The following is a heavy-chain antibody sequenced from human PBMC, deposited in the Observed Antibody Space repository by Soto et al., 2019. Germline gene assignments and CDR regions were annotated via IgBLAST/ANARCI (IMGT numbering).Heavy chain of an antibody. CDR2: ISSSSSYI. V-gene: IGHV3-21*01. CDR3: ASSSYYYDSSAYYNY. D-gene: IGHD3-22*01. CDR1: GFTFSSYS. J-gene: IGHJ4*02. Sequence: PGGSLSLSCAASGFTFSSYSMNWVRQAPGKGLEWVSSISSSSSYIYYADSVKGRFTISRDNAKNSLYLQMNSLRAEDTAVYYCASSSYYYDSSAYYNYWGQGTLVTVSS.